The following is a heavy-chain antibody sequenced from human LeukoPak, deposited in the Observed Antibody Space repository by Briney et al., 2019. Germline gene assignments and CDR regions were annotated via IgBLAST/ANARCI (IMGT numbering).Heavy chain of an antibody. Sequence: SETLSLTCAVYGGSFSGYYWSWIRQPPGKGLEWIGEINHSGSTNYNPSLKGRVTISVDTSKNQFSLKLSSVTAADTAVYYCARWNYDFWSGYYSFDYWGQGTLVTVSS. CDR1: GGSFSGYY. J-gene: IGHJ4*02. CDR3: ARWNYDFWSGYYSFDY. V-gene: IGHV4-34*01. CDR2: INHSGST. D-gene: IGHD3-3*01.